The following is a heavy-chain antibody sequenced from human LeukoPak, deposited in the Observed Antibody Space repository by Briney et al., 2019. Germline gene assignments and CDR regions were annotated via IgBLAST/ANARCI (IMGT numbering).Heavy chain of an antibody. CDR1: VFTFITYE. CDR3: GRERSRYFFDF. V-gene: IGHV3-48*03. J-gene: IGHJ4*02. Sequence: GGSLRLSCAASVFTFITYEMKWVRQAPGKGLEWISYISSSGSAINYADSVRGRFTISRDNAKNSLKLQMNSLRAEDTAVYYCGRERSRYFFDFWGQGILVTVSS. CDR2: ISSSGSAI.